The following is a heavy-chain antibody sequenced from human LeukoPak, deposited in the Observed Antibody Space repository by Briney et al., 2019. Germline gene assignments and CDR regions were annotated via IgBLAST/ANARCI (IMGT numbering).Heavy chain of an antibody. CDR1: GFTFSSYS. J-gene: IGHJ4*02. CDR3: ARDEYYYDSSRGGIDY. CDR2: ISSSSSTI. V-gene: IGHV3-48*04. D-gene: IGHD3-22*01. Sequence: PGGSLRLSCAASGFTFSSYSMNWVRQAPGKGLEWVSYISSSSSTIYYADSVKGRFTISRDNAKNSLYLQMNSLRAEDTAVYYCARDEYYYDSSRGGIDYWGQGTLVTVSS.